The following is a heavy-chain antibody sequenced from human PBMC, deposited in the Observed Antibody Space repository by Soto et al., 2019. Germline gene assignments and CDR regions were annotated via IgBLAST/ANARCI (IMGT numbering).Heavy chain of an antibody. CDR2: IYYSGST. J-gene: IGHJ4*02. CDR1: GGSISSYY. Sequence: PSETLSLTCTVSGGSISSYYWSWIRQPPGKGLEWIGYIYYSGSTNYNPSLKSRVTISVDTSKNQFSLKLSSVTAADTAVYYCARVRYGDYFGHFDYWGQGTLVTVSS. CDR3: ARVRYGDYFGHFDY. D-gene: IGHD4-17*01. V-gene: IGHV4-59*01.